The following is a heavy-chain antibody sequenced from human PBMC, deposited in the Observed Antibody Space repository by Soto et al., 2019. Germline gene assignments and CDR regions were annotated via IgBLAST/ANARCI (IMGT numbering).Heavy chain of an antibody. CDR2: IWGDGSNT. CDR1: GFTFNNYG. CDR3: ARDRDYGSSSGWLDP. V-gene: IGHV3-33*01. D-gene: IGHD4-17*01. Sequence: QVLLVESGGGVVQPGRSLRLSCAASGFTFNNYGMHWVRQAPGKGLVWVAVIWGDGSNTHYADSVKSRFTVARDNSNKTLDLQMNSLRAEDTAVYYCARDRDYGSSSGWLDPWGQGTLVTVSS. J-gene: IGHJ5*02.